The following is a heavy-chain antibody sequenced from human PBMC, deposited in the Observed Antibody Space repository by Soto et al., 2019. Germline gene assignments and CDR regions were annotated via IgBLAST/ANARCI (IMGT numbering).Heavy chain of an antibody. V-gene: IGHV1-18*01. CDR2: ISAYNGNT. D-gene: IGHD5-18*01. CDR1: GYTFTSYC. J-gene: IGHJ6*02. Sequence: QVQLVQSGAEVKKPGASVKVSCKASGYTFTSYCISWVRQAPGQGLEWMGWISAYNGNTNYAQKLQGRVTMTTDTSTSTAYMELRSLRSDDTAVYYCARVKYSPTYYSYYGMDVWGQGTTVTVSS. CDR3: ARVKYSPTYYSYYGMDV.